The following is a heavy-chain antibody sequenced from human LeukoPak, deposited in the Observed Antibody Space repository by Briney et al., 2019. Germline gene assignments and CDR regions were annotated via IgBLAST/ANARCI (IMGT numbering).Heavy chain of an antibody. J-gene: IGHJ5*02. CDR1: GGSISSYY. Sequence: SETLSLTCTVSGGSISSYYWSWIRQPPGKGLEWIGYIDYSGSSNYNPSLKSRVAISVDTSKNQFSLRLSSVTAADTAVYYCARGYGWFDPWGQGTLVTVSS. CDR2: IDYSGSS. CDR3: ARGYGWFDP. V-gene: IGHV4-59*01. D-gene: IGHD3-16*01.